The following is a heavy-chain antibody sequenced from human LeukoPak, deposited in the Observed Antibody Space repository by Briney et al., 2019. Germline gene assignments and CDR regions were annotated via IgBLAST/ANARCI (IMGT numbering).Heavy chain of an antibody. CDR2: ISAYNGNT. CDR1: GYTFTSYG. V-gene: IGHV1-18*01. CDR3: ARDTAMDYYYYGMDG. Sequence: ASVKVSCKASGYTFTSYGISWVRQAPGQGLEWMGWISAYNGNTNYAQKLQGRVTMTTDTSTSTAYMELRSLRSDDTAVYYCARDTAMDYYYYGMDGWGQGTTVTVSS. D-gene: IGHD5-18*01. J-gene: IGHJ6*02.